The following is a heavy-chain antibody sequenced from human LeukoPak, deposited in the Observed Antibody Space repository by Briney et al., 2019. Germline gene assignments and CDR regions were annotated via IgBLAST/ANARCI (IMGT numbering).Heavy chain of an antibody. Sequence: GGSLRLSCAASGFTFSSYWMNWVHQAPGKGLEWVSSISSSSSYIYYADSVKGRFTISRDNAKNSLYLQMNSLRAEDTAVYYCARDCPPDDSSGYYYPDAFDIWGQGTMVTVSS. CDR2: ISSSSSYI. D-gene: IGHD3-22*01. CDR1: GFTFSSYW. J-gene: IGHJ3*02. CDR3: ARDCPPDDSSGYYYPDAFDI. V-gene: IGHV3-21*01.